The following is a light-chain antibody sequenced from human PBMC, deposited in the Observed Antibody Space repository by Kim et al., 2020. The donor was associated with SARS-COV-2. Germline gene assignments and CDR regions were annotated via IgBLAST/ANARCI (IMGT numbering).Light chain of an antibody. V-gene: IGKV3-20*01. Sequence: SRSLSPGERATLSCRASQSVSSSYLAWYQQKPGQAPRLLIYGASSRATGIPDRFSGSGSGTDFTLTISRLEPEDFAVYYCQQYRTFGQGTKVDIK. CDR1: QSVSSSY. CDR3: QQYRT. CDR2: GAS. J-gene: IGKJ1*01.